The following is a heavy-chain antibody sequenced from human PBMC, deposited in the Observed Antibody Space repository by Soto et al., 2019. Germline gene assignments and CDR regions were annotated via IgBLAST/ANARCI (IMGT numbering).Heavy chain of an antibody. Sequence: GGSLRLSCAASGLTFSNYAMHWVRQAPGKGLEWVALISYDGTKKYYADSVKGRFTISRDNSKNTLYLQMNSLRADDTAVYYCASNRGLPYYYLDYRVPVTLGTGFS. J-gene: IGHJ4*02. D-gene: IGHD3-10*01. CDR2: ISYDGTKK. CDR1: GLTFSNYA. CDR3: ASNRGLPYYYLDY. V-gene: IGHV3-30*04.